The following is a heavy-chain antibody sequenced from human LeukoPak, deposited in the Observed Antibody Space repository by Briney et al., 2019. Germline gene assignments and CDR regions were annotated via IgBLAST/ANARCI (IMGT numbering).Heavy chain of an antibody. CDR1: GYTFTSYG. CDR3: AKDSITIFGVVNYFDY. D-gene: IGHD3-3*01. J-gene: IGHJ4*02. Sequence: ASVKVSCKASGYTFTSYGISWVRQAPGQGLEWMGWISAYNGNTNYAQKLQGRVTMTTDTSTSTAYMELRSLRSDDTAVYYCAKDSITIFGVVNYFDYWGQGTLVTVSS. V-gene: IGHV1-18*01. CDR2: ISAYNGNT.